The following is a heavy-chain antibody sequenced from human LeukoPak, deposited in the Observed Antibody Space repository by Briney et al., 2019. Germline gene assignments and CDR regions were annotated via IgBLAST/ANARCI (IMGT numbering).Heavy chain of an antibody. CDR1: GGSISSYY. CDR2: IYYSGST. CDR3: ARGAITYYYGAGSYYSLDY. Sequence: SETLSLTCTVSGGSISSYYWSWIRQPPGKGLEWIGYIYYSGSTNYNPSLKSRITISVDTSKNQFCLKLSSLTAADTAVYYCARGAITYYYGAGSYYSLDYWGQGTLVTVSS. J-gene: IGHJ4*02. V-gene: IGHV4-59*08. D-gene: IGHD3-10*01.